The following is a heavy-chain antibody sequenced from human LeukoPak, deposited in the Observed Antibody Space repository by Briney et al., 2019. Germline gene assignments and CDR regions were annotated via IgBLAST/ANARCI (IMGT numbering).Heavy chain of an antibody. D-gene: IGHD6-13*01. J-gene: IGHJ6*02. V-gene: IGHV1-8*01. CDR2: MNPNSGNT. CDR3: AVSSSWYHYYYGMDV. CDR1: GYTFTSYD. Sequence: VASVKVSCKASGYTFTSYDINWVRQATGQGLEWMGWMNPNSGNTGYAQKFQGRVTMTRNTSISTAYMELSSLRSEDTAVYYCAVSSSWYHYYYGMDVWGQGTTVTVSS.